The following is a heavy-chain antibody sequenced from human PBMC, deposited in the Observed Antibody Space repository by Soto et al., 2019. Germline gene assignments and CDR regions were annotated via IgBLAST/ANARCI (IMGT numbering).Heavy chain of an antibody. CDR1: GGTFSSYA. V-gene: IGHV1-69*13. CDR2: IIPIFGTA. D-gene: IGHD3-10*01. Sequence: SVKGSCKASGGTFSSYAISWVRQAPGQGLEWMGGIIPIFGTANYAQKFQGRVTITADESTSTAYMELSSLRSEDTAVYYCARCISYGSGSYFHYYYGMDVWGQGTTVTVSS. J-gene: IGHJ6*02. CDR3: ARCISYGSGSYFHYYYGMDV.